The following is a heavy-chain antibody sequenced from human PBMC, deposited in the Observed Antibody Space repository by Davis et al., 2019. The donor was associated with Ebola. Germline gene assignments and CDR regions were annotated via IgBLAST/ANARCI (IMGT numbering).Heavy chain of an antibody. CDR2: FDPQNNDI. CDR3: SAGGSRGGFDV. CDR1: GYILTELS. J-gene: IGHJ3*01. V-gene: IGHV1-24*01. Sequence: ASVQVSCKVSGYILTELSIHWVRQSPGHGLEWMGNFDPQNNDIIYAHKFEDRVTMTEDTSTHTAYMELSSLRSDDSAVYYCSAGGSRGGFDVWGQGTMVTVS. D-gene: IGHD1-26*01.